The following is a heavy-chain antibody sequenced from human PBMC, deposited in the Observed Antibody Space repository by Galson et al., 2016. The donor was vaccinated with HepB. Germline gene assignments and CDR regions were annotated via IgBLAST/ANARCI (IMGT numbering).Heavy chain of an antibody. D-gene: IGHD1-1*01. J-gene: IGHJ6*02. CDR2: IGGSGVSR. CDR3: ARDHKRRNWNDPENHNGMDV. Sequence: SLRLSCAASGFTFSSYAMSWVRQAPGKGLQWVSAIGGSGVSRYYADSVQGRFTISRDNSRSTLVLQMNSLRPEDTAVYYCARDHKRRNWNDPENHNGMDVWGQGTTVTVSS. V-gene: IGHV3-23*01. CDR1: GFTFSSYA.